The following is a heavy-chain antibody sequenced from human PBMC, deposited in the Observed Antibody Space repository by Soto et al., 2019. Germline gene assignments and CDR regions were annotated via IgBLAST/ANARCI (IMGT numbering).Heavy chain of an antibody. D-gene: IGHD2-8*01. V-gene: IGHV1-69*01. J-gene: IGHJ5*02. Sequence: QVLLVQSGAEMRQPGSSVSVSCKASGDRVTNYAFTCVRQAPGQGPQWLGGIILALGTPHYSQRFQGRLTITADESSSTVYMELGSLRLDDTAVYYCGRYCTNTKCRGGYYLDLWGQGTLLTVSS. CDR2: IILALGTP. CDR3: GRYCTNTKCRGGYYLDL. CDR1: GDRVTNYA.